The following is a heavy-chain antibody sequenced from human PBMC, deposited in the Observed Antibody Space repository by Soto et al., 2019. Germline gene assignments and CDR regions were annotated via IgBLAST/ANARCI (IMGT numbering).Heavy chain of an antibody. Sequence: SQMMSDRCTVAEGSRSGGGHYWSWIRQPPGKGLEWIGHIFDSGSTYYNPSLKSRLTISVDTSKNQFSLRLSSVTAADTAVYYCAREIMPLTNDWYFDLWGRGTLVTVSS. CDR3: AREIMPLTNDWYFDL. CDR2: IFDSGST. J-gene: IGHJ2*01. D-gene: IGHD2-8*01. CDR1: EGSRSGGGHY. V-gene: IGHV4-30-4*01.